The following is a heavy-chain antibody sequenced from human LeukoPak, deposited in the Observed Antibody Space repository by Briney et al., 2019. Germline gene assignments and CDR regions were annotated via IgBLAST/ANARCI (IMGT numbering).Heavy chain of an antibody. CDR2: IFSGGTT. J-gene: IGHJ4*02. CDR3: ARDLRFDY. V-gene: IGHV3-53*01. Sequence: GGSLRLSCAASGFPLKSNYVIWVGDAPGEGLEGGAVIFSGGTTSYADSVKGRITISRDNSKNTLYLQMTSLRAEDTAVYYCARDLRFDYWGPGTLVTVSS. CDR1: GFPLKSNY. D-gene: IGHD3-16*01.